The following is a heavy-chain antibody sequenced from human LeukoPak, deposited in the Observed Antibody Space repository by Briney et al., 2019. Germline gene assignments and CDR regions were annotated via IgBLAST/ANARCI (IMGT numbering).Heavy chain of an antibody. CDR2: ISWNSGSI. CDR1: GFTFDDYA. CDR3: ARAKDSSGYYYYYGMDV. D-gene: IGHD3-22*01. Sequence: QTGGSLRLSCAASGFTFDDYAMHWVRQAPGKGLEWVSGISWNSGSIGYADSVKGRFTISRDNAKNTLYLQMSSLRAEDTAVYYCARAKDSSGYYYYYGMDVWGQGTTVTVSS. V-gene: IGHV3-9*01. J-gene: IGHJ6*02.